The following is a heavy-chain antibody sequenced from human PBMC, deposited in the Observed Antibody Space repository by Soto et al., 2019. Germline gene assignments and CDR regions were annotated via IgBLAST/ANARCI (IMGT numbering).Heavy chain of an antibody. CDR1: GYTFTSYG. J-gene: IGHJ3*02. V-gene: IGHV1-18*01. Sequence: ASVKVSCKASGYTFTSYGISWVRQAPGQGLEWMGWISAYNGNTNYAQKLQGRVTMTTDTSTSTAYMELRSLRSDDTAVYYCARPRFEDVDTAMVNAFDIWGQGTMVTVSS. CDR3: ARPRFEDVDTAMVNAFDI. D-gene: IGHD5-18*01. CDR2: ISAYNGNT.